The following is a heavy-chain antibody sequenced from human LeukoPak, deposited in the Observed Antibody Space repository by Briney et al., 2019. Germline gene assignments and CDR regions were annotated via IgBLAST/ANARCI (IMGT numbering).Heavy chain of an antibody. J-gene: IGHJ4*02. CDR2: INHSGST. CDR1: GGSFSGYY. D-gene: IGHD3-22*01. V-gene: IGHV4-34*01. CDR3: ARLVVVVGGFDY. Sequence: KTSETLSLTCAVYGGSFSGYYWSWIRQPPGKGLEWIGEINHSGSTNYNPSLKSRVTISVDTSKNQFSLKLSSVTAADTAVYYCARLVVVVGGFDYWGQGTLVTVSS.